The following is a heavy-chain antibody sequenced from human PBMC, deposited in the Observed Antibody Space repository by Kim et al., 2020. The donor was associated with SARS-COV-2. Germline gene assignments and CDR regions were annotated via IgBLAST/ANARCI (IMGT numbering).Heavy chain of an antibody. D-gene: IGHD3-22*01. CDR2: IYYSGST. CDR1: GGSISSSSYY. Sequence: SETLSLTCTVSGGSISSSSYYWGWIRQPPGKGLEWIGSIYYSGSTYYNPSLKSRVTISVDTSKNQFSLKLSSVTAADTAVYYCARRRVYDSSENYFDYWGQGTLVTVSS. CDR3: ARRRVYDSSENYFDY. J-gene: IGHJ4*02. V-gene: IGHV4-39*01.